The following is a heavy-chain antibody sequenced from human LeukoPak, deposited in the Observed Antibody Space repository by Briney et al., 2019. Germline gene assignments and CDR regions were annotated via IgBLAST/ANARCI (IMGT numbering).Heavy chain of an antibody. CDR2: ISGSSGTT. J-gene: IGHJ4*02. Sequence: GGSLRLSCAASGFTFNSYGMKWVRQAPGKGLEWVSGISGSSGTTYYADSEKGRFTISRDNSKNTPYLQMKSLRAEDTAVYYCAKDGVYCSGGNCYSNVWGQGTLVTVSA. CDR3: AKDGVYCSGGNCYSNV. V-gene: IGHV3-23*01. D-gene: IGHD2-15*01. CDR1: GFTFNSYG.